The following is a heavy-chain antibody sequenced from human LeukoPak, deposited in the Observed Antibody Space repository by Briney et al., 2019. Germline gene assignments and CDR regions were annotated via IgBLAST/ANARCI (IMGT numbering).Heavy chain of an antibody. Sequence: SVKVSCKASGGTFSSYAISWVRQAPGQGLEWMGGIIPIFGTANYAQKFQGRVTITADESTSTAYMELSSLRSEDTAVYYCARGDCGGDCHLDYWGQGTLVTVSS. D-gene: IGHD2-21*01. CDR1: GGTFSSYA. CDR3: ARGDCGGDCHLDY. CDR2: IIPIFGTA. J-gene: IGHJ4*02. V-gene: IGHV1-69*13.